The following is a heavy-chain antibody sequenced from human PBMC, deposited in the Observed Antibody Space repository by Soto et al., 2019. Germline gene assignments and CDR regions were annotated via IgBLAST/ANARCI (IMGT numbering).Heavy chain of an antibody. CDR3: TSGTGIVGANH. D-gene: IGHD1-26*01. Sequence: GGSLRLSCTASGFTFGDYAMSWFRQAPGKGLEWVGFIRSKAYGGTTEYAASVKGRFTISRDDSKSIAYLQMNSLKTEDTAVYYCTSGTGIVGANHWGQGTLVTVSS. CDR2: IRSKAYGGTT. CDR1: GFTFGDYA. V-gene: IGHV3-49*03. J-gene: IGHJ5*02.